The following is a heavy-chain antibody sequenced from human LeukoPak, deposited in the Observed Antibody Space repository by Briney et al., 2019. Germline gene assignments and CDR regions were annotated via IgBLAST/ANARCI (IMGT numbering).Heavy chain of an antibody. V-gene: IGHV3-11*06. CDR2: ISSSSSYT. Sequence: GGSLRLSCAASGLTFSDYYMSWIRQAPGKGLEWVSYISSSSSYTNYADSVKGRFTISRDNAKNSLFLQMNSLRAEDTAVYYCARVLATGGVTYYFDYWGQGTLVTVSS. CDR3: ARVLATGGVTYYFDY. J-gene: IGHJ4*02. CDR1: GLTFSDYY. D-gene: IGHD5-12*01.